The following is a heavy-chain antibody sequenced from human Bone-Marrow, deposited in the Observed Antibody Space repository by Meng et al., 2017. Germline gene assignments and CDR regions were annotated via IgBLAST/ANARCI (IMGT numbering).Heavy chain of an antibody. CDR2: IFYTGST. Sequence: LSCTVSGGSIRSSSYYWGWIRQPPGKGLEWIGNIFYTGSTYFNPSLKSRVTISVDTSKNQFSLRVTSVTAADTAVYYCARDPSFYDSSGYYSFSDRWGQGTLVTVSS. J-gene: IGHJ5*02. CDR3: ARDPSFYDSSGYYSFSDR. V-gene: IGHV4-39*07. D-gene: IGHD3-22*01. CDR1: GGSIRSSSYY.